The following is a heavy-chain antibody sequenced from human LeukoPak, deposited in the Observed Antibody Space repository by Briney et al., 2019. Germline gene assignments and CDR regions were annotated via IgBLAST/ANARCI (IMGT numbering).Heavy chain of an antibody. J-gene: IGHJ5*02. CDR1: GYTFTSYY. CDR3: ARVFGEWNYFEWFDP. CDR2: INPSGGST. D-gene: IGHD1-7*01. Sequence: GASVKVSCKASGYTFTSYYMHWVRQAPGQGLEWMGIINPSGGSTSYAQKFQGRVTMTRDMSTSTVYMELSSLRSDDTAVYYCARVFGEWNYFEWFDPWGQGTLVTVSS. V-gene: IGHV1-46*01.